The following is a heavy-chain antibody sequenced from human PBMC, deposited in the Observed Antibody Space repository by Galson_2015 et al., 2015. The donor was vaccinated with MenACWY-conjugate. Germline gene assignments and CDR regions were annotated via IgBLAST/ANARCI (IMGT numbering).Heavy chain of an antibody. CDR1: GGSISSRSFF. Sequence: ETLSLTCTISGGSISSRSFFWGWIRQPPGKGLEWIGSLYYSGSTYYNPSLKSRVTISVDTSKKQVSLNLISVTAADTAVYYCARLPYYYESGGYAIDIWGQGTMVTVSS. D-gene: IGHD3-22*01. CDR2: LYYSGST. J-gene: IGHJ3*02. V-gene: IGHV4-39*01. CDR3: ARLPYYYESGGYAIDI.